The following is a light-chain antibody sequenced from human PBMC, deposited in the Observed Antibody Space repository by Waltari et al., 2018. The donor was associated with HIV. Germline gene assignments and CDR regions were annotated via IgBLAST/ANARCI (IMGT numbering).Light chain of an antibody. CDR3: CSHAGNFIFV. J-gene: IGLJ1*01. CDR1: STYVDTF. CDR2: DVN. V-gene: IGLV2-11*01. Sequence: QSALTQPHSVSGSPGQSLTIPCTGTSTYVDTFVSWYQQHPGKDHKVIIFDVNKRPSGVADGCSGSKSGNTASLTISGLQAEDEADYSCCSHAGNFIFVFGTGTKVTVL.